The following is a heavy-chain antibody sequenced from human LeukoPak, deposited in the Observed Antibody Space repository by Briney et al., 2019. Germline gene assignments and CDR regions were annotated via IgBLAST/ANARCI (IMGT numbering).Heavy chain of an antibody. J-gene: IGHJ5*02. Sequence: PGGSLRLSCAGSGFIFSSDSMNWVRQAPGKGLEWISYISSGSTTLYYADSVKGRFTISRDNAKNSLYLQMNSLRVEDTAMYYCAVSNWMDPWGQGTLVTVSS. V-gene: IGHV3-48*04. CDR1: GFIFSSDS. CDR3: AVSNWMDP. CDR2: ISSGSTTL.